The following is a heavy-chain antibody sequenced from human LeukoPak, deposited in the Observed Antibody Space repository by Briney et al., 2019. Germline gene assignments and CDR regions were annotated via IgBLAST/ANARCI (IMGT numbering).Heavy chain of an antibody. J-gene: IGHJ4*02. CDR3: ARDQGGSGYPGPFDY. D-gene: IGHD3-22*01. CDR1: GYTFTGYY. Sequence: ASVKVSCKASGYTFTGYYMHWVRQAPGQGLEWMGWINPNSGGTNYAQKFQGRVTMTRDTSISTAYMELSRLRSDDTAVYYCARDQGGSGYPGPFDYWGQGTLVTVSS. V-gene: IGHV1-2*02. CDR2: INPNSGGT.